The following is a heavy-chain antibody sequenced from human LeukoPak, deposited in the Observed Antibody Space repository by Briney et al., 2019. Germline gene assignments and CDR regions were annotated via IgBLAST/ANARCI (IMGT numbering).Heavy chain of an antibody. J-gene: IGHJ4*02. Sequence: SETLSLTCIVSGGSISSGTYYWGWIRQPPGKGLEWIGSIYYSGSTYYNPSLKSRVTISVDTSKNQFSLKLSSVTAADTAVYYCARGPILEYSSSWCYFDYWGQGTLVTVSS. CDR3: ARGPILEYSSSWCYFDY. D-gene: IGHD6-13*01. CDR2: IYYSGST. V-gene: IGHV4-39*07. CDR1: GGSISSGTYY.